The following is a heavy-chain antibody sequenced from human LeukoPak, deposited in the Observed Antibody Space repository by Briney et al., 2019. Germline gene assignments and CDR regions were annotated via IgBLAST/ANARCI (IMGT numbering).Heavy chain of an antibody. V-gene: IGHV4-59*01. D-gene: IGHD3-22*01. Sequence: SETLSLTCTVSGVSISSYYWSWLRQPPGKGLEWLGYIYYSGSTNYNPSLKSRVTISVDTSKNQFSLKLSSVSAADTAVYYCAREGSGWAYYYDSSGYYGSTGFDYWGQGTLVTVSS. CDR3: AREGSGWAYYYDSSGYYGSTGFDY. J-gene: IGHJ4*02. CDR1: GVSISSYY. CDR2: IYYSGST.